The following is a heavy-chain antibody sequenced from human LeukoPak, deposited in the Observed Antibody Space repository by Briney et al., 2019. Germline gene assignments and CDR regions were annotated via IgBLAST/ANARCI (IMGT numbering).Heavy chain of an antibody. CDR1: GFTSSTYW. CDR3: ARDRSLAS. Sequence: GGSLRLSCAASGFTSSTYWMHWVRQAPGMGLVWVSRINSDGSSTGYADSVKGRFTISRDNAKNTLYLQMNSLRAEDTAVYYCARDRSLASWGQGTLVTVSS. V-gene: IGHV3-74*01. CDR2: INSDGSST. J-gene: IGHJ4*02.